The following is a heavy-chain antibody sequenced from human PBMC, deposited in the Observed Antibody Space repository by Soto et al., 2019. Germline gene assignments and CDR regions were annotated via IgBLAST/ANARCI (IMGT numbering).Heavy chain of an antibody. V-gene: IGHV4-34*01. CDR2: INHSGST. CDR3: ARGAGYSYGYDYYYGMDV. J-gene: IGHJ6*02. CDR1: GGSFSGYY. Sequence: SETLSLTCAVYGGSFSGYYWSWIRQPPGKGLEWIGEINHSGSTNYNPSLKSRVTISVDTSKNQFSLKLSSVTAADTAVYYCARGAGYSYGYDYYYGMDVWGQGTTVT. D-gene: IGHD5-18*01.